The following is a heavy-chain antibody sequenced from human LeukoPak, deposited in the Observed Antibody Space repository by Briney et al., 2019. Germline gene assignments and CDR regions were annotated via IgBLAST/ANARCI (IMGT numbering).Heavy chain of an antibody. Sequence: PSETLSLTCTVSGGSISSSSYYWGWIRQPPGKGLEWIGSIYYSGSTYYNPSLRSRLSISVDTSKNQFSLKLSSVTAADTAVYYCARRRGDNKTYYFDYWGQGTLVTVSS. V-gene: IGHV4-39*07. CDR1: GGSISSSSYY. D-gene: IGHD3-16*01. CDR2: IYYSGST. J-gene: IGHJ4*02. CDR3: ARRRGDNKTYYFDY.